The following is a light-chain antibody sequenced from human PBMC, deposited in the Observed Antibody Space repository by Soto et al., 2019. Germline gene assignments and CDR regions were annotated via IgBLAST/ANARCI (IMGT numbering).Light chain of an antibody. CDR1: SSDVGGYNY. Sequence: QSVLTQPPSASGSPGQSVTISCIGTSSDVGGYNYVSLYQQHPGKAPKLMIYEVSKRPSGVPDRFSGSKSCNKASLTVSGLQAEDEAAYYCSSYAASNNLGVFGGGTKLTVL. V-gene: IGLV2-8*01. J-gene: IGLJ2*01. CDR2: EVS. CDR3: SSYAASNNLGV.